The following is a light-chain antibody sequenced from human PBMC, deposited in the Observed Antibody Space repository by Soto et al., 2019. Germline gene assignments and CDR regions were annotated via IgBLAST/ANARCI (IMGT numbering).Light chain of an antibody. CDR2: KAS. Sequence: DIQMTQSPSTLSGSVGDRVTITCRASQTSSSWLAWYQQKPGKAPKLLIYKASTLTSGVPSRFSGRGSGTEFTLTISSLQPDDFATYYCQHYNRYSEAFGQGTKGEL. CDR1: QTSSSW. J-gene: IGKJ1*01. CDR3: QHYNRYSEA. V-gene: IGKV1-5*03.